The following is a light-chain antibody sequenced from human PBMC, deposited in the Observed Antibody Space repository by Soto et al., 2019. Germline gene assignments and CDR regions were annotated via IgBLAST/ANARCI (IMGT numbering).Light chain of an antibody. J-gene: IGLJ1*01. Sequence: QSALTQPASVSGSPGQSITISCTGTSSDVGSYNLVSWYQQHPGKAPKLMIYEGSNRPSGVSNRFSGSKSGITASLTISGLQAEDEPDYYCCSYAGSSTFYVFGTGTKVTVL. CDR2: EGS. CDR1: SSDVGSYNL. V-gene: IGLV2-23*01. CDR3: CSYAGSSTFYV.